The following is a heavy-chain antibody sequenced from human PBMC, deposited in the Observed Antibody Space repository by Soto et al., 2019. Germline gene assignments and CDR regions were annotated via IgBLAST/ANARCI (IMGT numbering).Heavy chain of an antibody. CDR2: ISSDGSST. D-gene: IGHD5-12*01. Sequence: PGGSLGLACAGSGVAVRRYWIHWVRQAPGKGLVWVSRISSDGSSTTYADSVKGRFTIFRDHAKNTLYLQMNSLRAEDTAVYYCARESSGYSSYFDYWGHGTLVTVTS. J-gene: IGHJ4*01. V-gene: IGHV3-74*01. CDR1: GVAVRRYW. CDR3: ARESSGYSSYFDY.